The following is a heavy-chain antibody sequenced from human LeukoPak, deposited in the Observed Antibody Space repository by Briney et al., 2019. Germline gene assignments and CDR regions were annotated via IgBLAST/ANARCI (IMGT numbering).Heavy chain of an antibody. CDR1: GDPINGGNYF. CDR2: VHTSGAR. CDR3: ARLLPSSGWYVTSGYQGRFDY. Sequence: SETLSLTCSVSGDPINGGNYFWTWIRQPAGKGLEWIGRVHTSGARDFNPSLESRVLISADISKNQFSLKLRSVTAADTAIYYCARLLPSSGWYVTSGYQGRFDYWGQGTLVTVSS. D-gene: IGHD6-19*01. V-gene: IGHV4-61*02. J-gene: IGHJ4*02.